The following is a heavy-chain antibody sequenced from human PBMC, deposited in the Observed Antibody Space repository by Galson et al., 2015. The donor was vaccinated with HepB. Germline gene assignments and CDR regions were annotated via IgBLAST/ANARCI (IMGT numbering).Heavy chain of an antibody. Sequence: SLRLSCAASGFTFSSYFMDWVRQAPGKGLVWVSDTNRDGSVTRYADSVKGRFTISRDNAKNMLYLQMNSLRVDDAAKYYCARGGVVGGTDYWGQGTLVTVSS. CDR3: ARGGVVGGTDY. J-gene: IGHJ4*02. V-gene: IGHV3-74*01. CDR2: TNRDGSVT. D-gene: IGHD6-19*01. CDR1: GFTFSSYF.